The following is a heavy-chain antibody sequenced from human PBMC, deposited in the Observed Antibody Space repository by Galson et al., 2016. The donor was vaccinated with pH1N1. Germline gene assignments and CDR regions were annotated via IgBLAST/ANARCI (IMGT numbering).Heavy chain of an antibody. V-gene: IGHV3-7*01. CDR3: ASWDNGWYNFFDY. CDR1: GFTFSSHW. D-gene: IGHD6-19*01. Sequence: SLRLSCAASGFTFSSHWMGWVRQAPGKGLEWVANVKQDGSEKHYVDSVKGRFTISRDNAKNSLYLQMNRLRAEDTAVYYCASWDNGWYNFFDYWGQGTLVTVSS. J-gene: IGHJ4*02. CDR2: VKQDGSEK.